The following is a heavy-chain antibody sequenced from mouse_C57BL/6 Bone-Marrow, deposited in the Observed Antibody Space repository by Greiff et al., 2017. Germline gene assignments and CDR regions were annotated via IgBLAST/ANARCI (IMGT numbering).Heavy chain of an antibody. Sequence: EVKLMESGAELVRPGASVKLSCTASGFNFKDYYMHWVKQRPEQGLEWIGRIDPEDGDTEYAPKFQGKATMTEDTSSNTAYLQLSSLTSEDTAIFYGTTNWDYYFDCWGQGTTLTVSS. CDR3: TTNWDYYFDC. CDR1: GFNFKDYY. J-gene: IGHJ2*01. D-gene: IGHD4-1*01. CDR2: IDPEDGDT. V-gene: IGHV14-1*01.